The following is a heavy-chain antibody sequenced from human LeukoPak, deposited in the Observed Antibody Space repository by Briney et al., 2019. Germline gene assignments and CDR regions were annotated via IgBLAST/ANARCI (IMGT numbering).Heavy chain of an antibody. Sequence: PSETLSLTCTVSGGSISSGGYYWSWIRQHPGKGLEWIGYIYYSGSTYYNPSLKSRVTISVDTSKNQFSLKLSSVTAADTAVYYCATAFWSGSPYYFDHWGQGTLVTVSS. J-gene: IGHJ4*02. CDR3: ATAFWSGSPYYFDH. CDR2: IYYSGST. D-gene: IGHD3-3*01. V-gene: IGHV4-31*03. CDR1: GGSISSGGYY.